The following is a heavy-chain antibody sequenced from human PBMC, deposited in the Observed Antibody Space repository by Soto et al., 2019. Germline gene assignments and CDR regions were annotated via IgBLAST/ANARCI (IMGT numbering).Heavy chain of an antibody. CDR3: ARDRSGWSLDY. CDR2: IWYDGSNK. CDR1: GFTFSSYG. Sequence: PGGSLRLSCAASGFTFSSYGMHWVRQAPGKGLEWVAVIWYDGSNKYYADSVKGRFTISRDNSKNTPYLQMNSLRAEDTAVYYCARDRSGWSLDYWGQGTLVTVSS. V-gene: IGHV3-33*01. D-gene: IGHD6-19*01. J-gene: IGHJ4*02.